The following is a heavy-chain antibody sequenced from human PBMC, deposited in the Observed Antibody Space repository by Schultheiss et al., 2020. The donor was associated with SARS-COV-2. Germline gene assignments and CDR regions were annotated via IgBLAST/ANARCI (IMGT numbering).Heavy chain of an antibody. Sequence: GESLKISCAASGFTFSSYWMSWVRQAPGKGLEWVANIKQDGSEKYYVDSVKGRFTISRDNAKNSLYLQMNSLRAEDTAVYYCAGMIVGLFDYWGQGTLVTVSS. CDR1: GFTFSSYW. D-gene: IGHD3-22*01. J-gene: IGHJ4*02. CDR3: AGMIVGLFDY. V-gene: IGHV3-7*01. CDR2: IKQDGSEK.